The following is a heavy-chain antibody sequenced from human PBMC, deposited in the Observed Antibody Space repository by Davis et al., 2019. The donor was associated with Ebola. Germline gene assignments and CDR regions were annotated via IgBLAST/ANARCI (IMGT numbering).Heavy chain of an antibody. CDR3: ARGFLWFGELAAFDI. Sequence: PSETLSLTCTVSGGSISSHYWSWIRQPPGKGLEWIGYIYYSGGTNYNPSLKSRVTISVDTSKNQFSLKLSSVTAADTAVYYCARGFLWFGELAAFDIWGQGTMVTVSS. CDR1: GGSISSHY. J-gene: IGHJ3*02. D-gene: IGHD3-10*01. V-gene: IGHV4-59*11. CDR2: IYYSGGT.